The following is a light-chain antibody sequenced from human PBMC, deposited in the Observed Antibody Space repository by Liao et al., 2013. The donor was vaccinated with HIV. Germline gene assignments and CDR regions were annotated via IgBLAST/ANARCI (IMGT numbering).Light chain of an antibody. J-gene: IGLJ2*01. CDR3: QVWDSTSDPVV. CDR2: YNG. V-gene: IGLV3-21*04. CDR1: NLGSNS. Sequence: SYVLTQPPSVSVAPGKTARVTCGGYNLGSNSVHWYQQKPGQAPVLVIYYNGDRPSGIPERFSGSRSGNTATLIISRVEAGDEADYYCQVWDSTSDPVVFGGGTKLTVL.